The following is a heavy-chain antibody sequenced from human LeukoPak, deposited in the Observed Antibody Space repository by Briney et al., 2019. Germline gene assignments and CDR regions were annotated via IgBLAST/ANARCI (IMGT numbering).Heavy chain of an antibody. CDR2: IYHSGST. Sequence: SETLSLTCAVSGYSISSGYYWGWIRPPPGKGLEWIGSIYHSGSTYYNPSLKSRVTISVDTSKNQFSLQLSSVTAADTAVYYCARSTNLYDYGWGSYTRPTYYFDYWGQGTLVTVSS. CDR1: GYSISSGYY. D-gene: IGHD3-16*01. CDR3: ARSTNLYDYGWGSYTRPTYYFDY. V-gene: IGHV4-38-2*01. J-gene: IGHJ4*02.